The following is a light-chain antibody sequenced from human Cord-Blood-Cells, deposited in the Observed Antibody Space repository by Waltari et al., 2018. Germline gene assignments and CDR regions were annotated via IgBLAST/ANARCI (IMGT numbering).Light chain of an antibody. V-gene: IGKV1-5*03. J-gene: IGKJ1*01. Sequence: DIQMTQSPSTLSASVGDRVTITCRASQSISSWLAWYQQIPGKAPKLLIYKASSLESGVPSRFSGRGSGTEVTLTISSLQPDDFATYYCQQYNSYWTFGQGTKVEIK. CDR3: QQYNSYWT. CDR1: QSISSW. CDR2: KAS.